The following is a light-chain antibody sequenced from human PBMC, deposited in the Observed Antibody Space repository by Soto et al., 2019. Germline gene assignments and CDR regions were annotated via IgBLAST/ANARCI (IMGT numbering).Light chain of an antibody. V-gene: IGLV2-8*01. Sequence: QSALTQPPSASGSPGQSVTLSCTGTSSDVGGYNYVSWYQQHPGKAPKLMIYEVSKRPSGVPDRFSGSKSDNTASLTVSGLQADDEADYYCSSYAGSNNLVFGGGTQLTVL. CDR2: EVS. J-gene: IGLJ2*01. CDR3: SSYAGSNNLV. CDR1: SSDVGGYNY.